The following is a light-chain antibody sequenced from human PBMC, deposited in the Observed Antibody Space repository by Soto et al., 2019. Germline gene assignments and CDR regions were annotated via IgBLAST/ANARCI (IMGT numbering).Light chain of an antibody. Sequence: DIVLTQSPGTLSLSPGERATLSCRASQSVSSTYLAWYQQKPGQAPRVLVYGASNRATGIPDRFSGSGSGTDFTLTISRLEPEDFAVYFCQQYGTSPPFTFGQGTKVEIK. CDR3: QQYGTSPPFT. CDR1: QSVSSTY. J-gene: IGKJ2*01. V-gene: IGKV3-20*01. CDR2: GAS.